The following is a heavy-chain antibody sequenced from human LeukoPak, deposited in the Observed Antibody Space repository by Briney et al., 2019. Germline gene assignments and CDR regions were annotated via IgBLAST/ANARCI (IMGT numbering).Heavy chain of an antibody. V-gene: IGHV3-23*01. Sequence: PGRTLRLSCAASGFAFSRHAMRWVREAPGKGLEGVSAISGSARSTYYAASVTCRFTISRDNSKNTLYLQMNSLRAEDTAVYYCAAFGTTGIFDYWGQGTLVTVSS. CDR3: AAFGTTGIFDY. J-gene: IGHJ4*02. CDR2: ISGSARST. D-gene: IGHD1-1*01. CDR1: GFAFSRHA.